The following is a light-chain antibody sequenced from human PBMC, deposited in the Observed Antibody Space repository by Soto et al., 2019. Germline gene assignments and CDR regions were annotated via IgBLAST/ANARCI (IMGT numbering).Light chain of an antibody. J-gene: IGLJ1*01. V-gene: IGLV2-11*01. CDR1: SRDVGGYNY. CDR3: CSYAGSYYV. Sequence: QSALTQPRSVSGSPGQSVTISCTGTSRDVGGYNYVSWYQQHPGKAPKLMIYDVSKRPSGVLDRFSGSKSGNTASLTISGLQAEDEADYYCCSYAGSYYVFGTGTKLTVL. CDR2: DVS.